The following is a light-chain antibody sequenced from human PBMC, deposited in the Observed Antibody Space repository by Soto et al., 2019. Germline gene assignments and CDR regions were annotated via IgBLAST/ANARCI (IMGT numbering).Light chain of an antibody. V-gene: IGLV1-40*01. Sequence: QSVLTQPPSVSGAPGQRVTISCTVGSSNIGAGHDVHWYQQRPGTAPKLLIYRNNNRPSGVPDRFSGSTSGTSASLAITGLQAEDETDYHCQSYDSSLSGSVFGRGTTVTLL. CDR1: SSNIGAGHD. CDR3: QSYDSSLSGSV. CDR2: RNN. J-gene: IGLJ3*02.